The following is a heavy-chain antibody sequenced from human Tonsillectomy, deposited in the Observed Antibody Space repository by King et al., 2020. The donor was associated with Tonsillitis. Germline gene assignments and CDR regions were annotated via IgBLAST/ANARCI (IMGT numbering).Heavy chain of an antibody. CDR2: ISYDGTNK. D-gene: IGHD6-19*01. CDR3: ARVRAVXGTTXDY. Sequence: QLVQSXXGVVQPGRSLRLSCAASGFTFSSNAMHWVRQAPGKGLEWVAVISYDGTNKYYADSVKGRFTISRDNSKNTLYLQMNSLRGEDTAVYYCARVRAVXGTTXDYWGXGTLVTVSS. CDR1: GFTFSSNA. J-gene: IGHJ4*02. V-gene: IGHV3-30*04.